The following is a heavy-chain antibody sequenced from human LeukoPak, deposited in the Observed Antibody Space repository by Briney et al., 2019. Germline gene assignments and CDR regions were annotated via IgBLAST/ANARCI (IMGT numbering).Heavy chain of an antibody. CDR3: ARRPLYYYDSSGAFDY. V-gene: IGHV4-39*01. Sequence: RPGGSLRLSCAASGFTFSSYAMSWIRQPPGKGLEWIGSVYYSGSTYYNPSLKSRVTLSVDTSKNQFSLKLSSVTAADTAVYYCARRPLYYYDSSGAFDYWGQGTLVTVSS. CDR2: VYYSGST. CDR1: GFTFSSYA. D-gene: IGHD3-22*01. J-gene: IGHJ4*02.